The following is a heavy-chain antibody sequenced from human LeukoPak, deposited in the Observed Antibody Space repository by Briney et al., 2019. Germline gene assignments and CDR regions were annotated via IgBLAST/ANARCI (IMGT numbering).Heavy chain of an antibody. CDR1: GFTFSSYA. D-gene: IGHD5-24*01. CDR2: ISSNGGST. Sequence: PGGSLRLSCAASGFTFSSYAMQWVRQAPGKGLEYVSAISSNGGSTYYANSVKGRFTISRDNSKSSLYLQMGSLRAEDMAVYYCARVGTGDGYYPNTGGYFDYWGQGTLVTVSS. V-gene: IGHV3-64*01. CDR3: ARVGTGDGYYPNTGGYFDY. J-gene: IGHJ4*02.